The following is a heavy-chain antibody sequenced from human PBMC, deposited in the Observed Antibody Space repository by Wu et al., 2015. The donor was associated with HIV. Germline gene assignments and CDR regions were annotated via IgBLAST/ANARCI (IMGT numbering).Heavy chain of an antibody. CDR1: GGTFTSTA. D-gene: IGHD3-22*01. CDR2: IIPIFGPA. J-gene: IGHJ4*02. CDR3: ARDLPIYYYDSSGYYY. Sequence: QVQLVQSGAEVKKPGSSVKVSCKASGGTFTSTAVNWVRQAPGQGLEWMGRIIPIFGPANYAQTFQDRVTITADESTRTVYMELSRLRSEDTAVYYCARDLPIYYYDSSGYYYWGQGTLGHRLL. V-gene: IGHV1-69*13.